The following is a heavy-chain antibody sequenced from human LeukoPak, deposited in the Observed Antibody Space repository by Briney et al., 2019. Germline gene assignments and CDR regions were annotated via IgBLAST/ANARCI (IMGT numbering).Heavy chain of an antibody. CDR3: ARAGYGDSDFDY. CDR1: GGSFSGYY. V-gene: IGHV4-34*01. Sequence: SETLSLTCAVYGGSFSGYYWSWIRQPPGKGLEWIGEINHSGNTYYNPSPKSRVTISVDTSKNQFSLKLSSVTAADTAVYYCARAGYGDSDFDYWGQGTLVTVSS. CDR2: INHSGNT. J-gene: IGHJ4*02. D-gene: IGHD4-17*01.